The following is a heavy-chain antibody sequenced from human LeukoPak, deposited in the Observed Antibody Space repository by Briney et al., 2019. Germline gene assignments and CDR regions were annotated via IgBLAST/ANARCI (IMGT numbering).Heavy chain of an antibody. CDR1: GGSTTNYY. CDR2: IFYTGNT. D-gene: IGHD3-22*01. CDR3: ARGLVVGAGRFDP. V-gene: IGHV4-59*01. J-gene: IGHJ5*02. Sequence: SETLSLTGTVSGGSTTNYYWSWIRQTPRKGLEWMGYIFYTGNTDYNPSLKSRLTISVDTSKNQFSLNLRSVTTADTGVYFCARGLVVGAGRFDPWGQGTLAIVSS.